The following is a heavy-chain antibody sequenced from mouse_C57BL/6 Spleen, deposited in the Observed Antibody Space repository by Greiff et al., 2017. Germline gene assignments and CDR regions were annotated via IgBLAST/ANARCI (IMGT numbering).Heavy chain of an antibody. J-gene: IGHJ3*01. CDR2: IDPETGGT. CDR1: GYTFTDYE. CDR3: TRKGLTWFAY. V-gene: IGHV1-15*01. D-gene: IGHD3-3*01. Sequence: QVQLQQSGAELVRPGASVTLSCKASGYTFTDYEMHWVKQTPVHGLEWIGAIDPETGGTAYNQKFKGKAILTADKSSSPAYLELRSLTSEDSAVYYCTRKGLTWFAYWGQGTLVTVSA.